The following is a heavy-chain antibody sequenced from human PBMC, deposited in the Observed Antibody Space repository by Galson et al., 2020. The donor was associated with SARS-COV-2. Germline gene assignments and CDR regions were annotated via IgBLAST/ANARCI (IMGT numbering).Heavy chain of an antibody. CDR3: ARSGLYDYVWGSYRHTYIDY. J-gene: IGHJ4*02. CDR1: GQTFSGLNYG. CDR2: ISTYNGNT. V-gene: IGHV1-18*01. Sequence: ASVKVSCKEASGQTFSGLNYGFGWVRQAPGQGLEWMGWISTYNGNTIYAQKFQGRVTMTTDSSTSTAYMELRSLRSDDTAVYYCARSGLYDYVWGSYRHTYIDYWGQGTLVTVSS. D-gene: IGHD3-16*02.